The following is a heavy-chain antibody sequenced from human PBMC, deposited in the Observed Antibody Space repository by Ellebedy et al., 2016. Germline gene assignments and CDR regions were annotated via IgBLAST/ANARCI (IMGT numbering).Heavy chain of an antibody. V-gene: IGHV3-30-3*01. J-gene: IGHJ5*02. CDR1: GFTFSSYA. D-gene: IGHD2-15*01. CDR3: AKDLDRGVANWFDP. CDR2: ISYDGSNK. Sequence: GGSLRLXXAASGFTFSSYAMHWVRQAPGKGLEWVAVISYDGSNKYYADSVKGRFTISRDNSKNTLYLQMNSLRAEDTAVYYCAKDLDRGVANWFDPWGQGTLVTVSS.